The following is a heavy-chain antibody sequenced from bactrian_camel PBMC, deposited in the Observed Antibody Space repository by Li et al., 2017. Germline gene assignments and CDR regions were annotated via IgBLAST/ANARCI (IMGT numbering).Heavy chain of an antibody. Sequence: QLVESGGGLVQPGGSLRLSCAASGFTSSSAWMYWVRQAPGKGLERVSSINEGGDTTNYAKSVKGRFTMSGDNAKNTVYLQMNTLRPDDTGVYYCVRDLESGATWSFGYWGQGTQVTVS. CDR3: VRDLESGATWSFGY. J-gene: IGHJ6*01. CDR2: INEGGDTT. CDR1: GFTSSSAW. D-gene: IGHD1*01. V-gene: IGHV3S25*01.